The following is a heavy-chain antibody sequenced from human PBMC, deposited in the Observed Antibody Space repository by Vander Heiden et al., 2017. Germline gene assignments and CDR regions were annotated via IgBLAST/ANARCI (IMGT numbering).Heavy chain of an antibody. CDR3: LTASCSSGWYFFDY. V-gene: IGHV3-73*01. CDR1: GFTFSGSA. D-gene: IGHD6-19*01. Sequence: VRLVESGGGLVQRGGSLKRSCAASGFTFSGSAMHWVRQGSGKGLEWVGRIRRKANSYATAYATSVKGRFTISRDDTNNTAYLQMNSLKTEDTAVYYCLTASCSSGWYFFDYWGQGTLVTVSS. J-gene: IGHJ4*02. CDR2: IRRKANSYAT.